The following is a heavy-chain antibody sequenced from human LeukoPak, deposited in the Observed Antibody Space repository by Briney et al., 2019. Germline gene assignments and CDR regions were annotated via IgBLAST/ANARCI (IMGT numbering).Heavy chain of an antibody. V-gene: IGHV4-59*08. CDR3: ARHNTFFTGLGEFAYYFDY. D-gene: IGHD3-10*01. CDR2: IYYSGST. J-gene: IGHJ4*02. Sequence: PSETLSLTCTVSGGSISSYYWSWIRQPPGKGLEWIGYIYYSGSTNYNPSLKSRVTISVDTSKNQFSLKLSSVTAADTAVYYCARHNTFFTGLGEFAYYFDYWGQGTLVTVSS. CDR1: GGSISSYY.